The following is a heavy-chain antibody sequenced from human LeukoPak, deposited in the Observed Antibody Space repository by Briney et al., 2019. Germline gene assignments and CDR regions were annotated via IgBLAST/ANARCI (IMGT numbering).Heavy chain of an antibody. J-gene: IGHJ4*02. D-gene: IGHD5-24*01. CDR2: ITPSGGT. CDR1: GYTFTSYA. CDR3: ARDRYGDGFAHFDY. V-gene: IGHV1-2*02. Sequence: SCKASGYTFTSYAMHWVRQAPGQGLEWMGWITPSGGTNYPQKFQGRVAITSDTSITTAYMDLSRLTSDDTAVYYCARDRYGDGFAHFDYWGQGAXVTXS.